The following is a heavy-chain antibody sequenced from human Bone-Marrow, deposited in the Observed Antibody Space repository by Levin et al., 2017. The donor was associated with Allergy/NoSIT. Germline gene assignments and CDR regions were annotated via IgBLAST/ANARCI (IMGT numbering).Heavy chain of an antibody. D-gene: IGHD1-20*01. CDR1: GFTFSGSA. Sequence: PGGSLRLSCAASGFTFSGSAMHWVRQASGKGLEWVGRIRSKANSYATAYAASVKGRFTISRDDSKNTAYLQMNSLKTEDTAVYYCTRSDNWNDPNWFDPWGQGTLVTVSS. V-gene: IGHV3-73*01. CDR3: TRSDNWNDPNWFDP. CDR2: IRSKANSYAT. J-gene: IGHJ5*02.